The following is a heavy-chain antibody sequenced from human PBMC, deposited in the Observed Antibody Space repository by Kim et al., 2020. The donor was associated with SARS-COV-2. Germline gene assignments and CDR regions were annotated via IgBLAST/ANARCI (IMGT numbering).Heavy chain of an antibody. D-gene: IGHD1-7*01. Sequence: GGSLRLSCAASGFPFSNYWMDWVRQAPGKGLEWVSRINADGSDTVYADSVKGRFTISRDNAKNTVDLLMNSLRAEDTAVYYCAELRRFDYWGQGSLVTVSS. J-gene: IGHJ4*02. CDR1: GFPFSNYW. V-gene: IGHV3-74*01. CDR3: AELRRFDY. CDR2: INADGSDT.